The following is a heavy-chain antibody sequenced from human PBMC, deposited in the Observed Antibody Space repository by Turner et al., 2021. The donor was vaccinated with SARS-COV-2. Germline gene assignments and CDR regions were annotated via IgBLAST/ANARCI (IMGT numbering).Heavy chain of an antibody. CDR3: ARLYTYAEFYFDY. J-gene: IGHJ4*02. CDR1: GGSISNYY. V-gene: IGHV4-59*08. CDR2: IYHGGST. D-gene: IGHD5-18*01. Sequence: QVQLQESGPGLVKPSETLSLTCTVSGGSISNYYWSWIRQPPGKGLEWIGYIYHGGSTKYNPSLKSRVTIAGDTSKNQFSLILSSVTAADTAVYYCARLYTYAEFYFDYWGQGALVTVSS.